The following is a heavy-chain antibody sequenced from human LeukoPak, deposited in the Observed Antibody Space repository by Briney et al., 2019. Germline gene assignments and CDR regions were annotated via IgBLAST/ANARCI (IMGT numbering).Heavy chain of an antibody. V-gene: IGHV4-59*01. CDR2: IYYSGST. D-gene: IGHD1-26*01. CDR1: GGSISSYY. J-gene: IGHJ3*02. Sequence: IPSETLSLTCTVSGGSISSYYWSWIRQPPGKGLEWIGYIYYSGSTNYNPSLKSRVTISVDTSKNQFSLKLSSVTAADTAVYYCAREPQGARDAFDIWGQGTMVTVSS. CDR3: AREPQGARDAFDI.